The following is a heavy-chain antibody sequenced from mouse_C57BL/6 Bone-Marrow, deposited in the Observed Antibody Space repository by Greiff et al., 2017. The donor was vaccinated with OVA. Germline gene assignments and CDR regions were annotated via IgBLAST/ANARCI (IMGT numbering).Heavy chain of an antibody. D-gene: IGHD1-1*01. Sequence: EVKLMESGGGLVQPGGSLKLSCAASGFTFSDYYMYWVRQTPEKRLEWVAYISNGGGSTYYPDTVKGRFTISRDNAKNTLYLQMSRLKSEDTAMYYCARLITTVPYWYFDVWGTGTTVTVSS. CDR1: GFTFSDYY. J-gene: IGHJ1*03. CDR3: ARLITTVPYWYFDV. V-gene: IGHV5-12*01. CDR2: ISNGGGST.